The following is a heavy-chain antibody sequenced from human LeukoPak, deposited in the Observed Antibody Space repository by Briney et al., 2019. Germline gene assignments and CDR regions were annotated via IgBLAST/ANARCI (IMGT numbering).Heavy chain of an antibody. V-gene: IGHV4-59*12. J-gene: IGHJ2*01. CDR3: ARVSSSWYQDWYFDL. Sequence: SETLSLTCTVSGGSISNYYWSWIRQPPGKGLEWIGYIYYSGSTNYNPSLKSRVTISVDTSKNQFSLKLSSVTAADMAVYYCARVSSSWYQDWYFDLWGRGTLVTVSS. CDR1: GGSISNYY. CDR2: IYYSGST. D-gene: IGHD6-13*01.